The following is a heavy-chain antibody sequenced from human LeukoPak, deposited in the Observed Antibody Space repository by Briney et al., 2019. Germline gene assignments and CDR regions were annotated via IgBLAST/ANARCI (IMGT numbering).Heavy chain of an antibody. CDR1: GGTFSSYA. D-gene: IGHD2-15*01. J-gene: IGHJ5*02. V-gene: IGHV1-69*13. CDR2: IIPIFGTA. Sequence: GASVKVSRKASGGTFSSYAISWVRQAPGQGLEWMGGIIPIFGTANYAQKFQGRVTITADESTSTAYMELSSLRSEDTAVYYCARDGGYCSGGSCYRDNWFDPWGQGTLVTVSS. CDR3: ARDGGYCSGGSCYRDNWFDP.